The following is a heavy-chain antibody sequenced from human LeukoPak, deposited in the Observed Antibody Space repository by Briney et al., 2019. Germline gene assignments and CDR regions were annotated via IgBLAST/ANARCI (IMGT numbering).Heavy chain of an antibody. V-gene: IGHV3-23*01. CDR3: AKDSPVCTY. Sequence: PGGSLRLSCTAPGFTISSYGMSWVRQAPGKGLEWVSAISSSADSTYYADSVKGRFTISKDISKNTLYLQMDSLRAEDTAIYYCAKDSPVCTYWGQGTLVTVSS. CDR2: ISSSADST. CDR1: GFTISSYG. J-gene: IGHJ4*02. D-gene: IGHD2-8*01.